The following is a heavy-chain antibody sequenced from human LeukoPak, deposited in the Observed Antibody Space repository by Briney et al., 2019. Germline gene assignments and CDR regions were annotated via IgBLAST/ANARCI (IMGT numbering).Heavy chain of an antibody. Sequence: GGSLRLSCAASGFTFNSYSMNWVRQAPGKGLEWVSSISGSNSYIYYADSMKGRFTISRDNAKNSLYLQMNSLRAEDTAVYYCAKGDSMVRGAAFDYWGQGTLVTVSS. J-gene: IGHJ4*02. CDR1: GFTFNSYS. CDR3: AKGDSMVRGAAFDY. CDR2: ISGSNSYI. D-gene: IGHD3-10*01. V-gene: IGHV3-21*04.